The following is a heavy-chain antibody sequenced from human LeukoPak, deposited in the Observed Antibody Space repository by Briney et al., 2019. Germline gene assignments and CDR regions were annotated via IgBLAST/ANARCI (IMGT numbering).Heavy chain of an antibody. CDR1: GFTFSDYY. CDR2: ISNSGGTI. Sequence: GGSLRLSCAASGFTFSDYYMSWIRQAPGKGLEWVSYISNSGGTIYYADSVKGRFSISRDNAKNSLYLQMNSLRAEDTAVYYCARGLGDGYTYIPGAHYFDSWGQGTLVTVSS. CDR3: ARGLGDGYTYIPGAHYFDS. D-gene: IGHD5-24*01. V-gene: IGHV3-11*01. J-gene: IGHJ4*02.